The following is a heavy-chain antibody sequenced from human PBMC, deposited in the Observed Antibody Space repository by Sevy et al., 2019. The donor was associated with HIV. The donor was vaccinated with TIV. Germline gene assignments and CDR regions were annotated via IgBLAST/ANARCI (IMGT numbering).Heavy chain of an antibody. V-gene: IGHV3-23*01. D-gene: IGHD2-8*01. J-gene: IGHJ6*02. CDR3: PKDVRGDGHISHGMDV. CDR2: ISGGGGST. Sequence: GGSLRLSCAASGLIFSTYAMSWVRQAPGKGLEWVSGISGGGGSTYYADSVKGRFTISRDNSKNTLYLQMNSLRAEDTAVYYCPKDVRGDGHISHGMDVWGQGTTGTVS. CDR1: GLIFSTYA.